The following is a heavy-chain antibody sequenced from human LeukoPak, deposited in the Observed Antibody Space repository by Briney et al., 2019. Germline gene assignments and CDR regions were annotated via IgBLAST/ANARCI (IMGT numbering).Heavy chain of an antibody. D-gene: IGHD2-15*01. CDR2: ISTSGNTI. V-gene: IGHV3-48*04. J-gene: IGHJ4*02. Sequence: GGSLRLSCAASGFTFTNCGMNWVRQAPGKGLEWISYISTSGNTINYADSAKGRFTISRDNAKHSLYLQMNSLRAEDTAVYYCARDLGGWYFDYWGQGTLVTVSS. CDR3: ARDLGGWYFDY. CDR1: GFTFTNCG.